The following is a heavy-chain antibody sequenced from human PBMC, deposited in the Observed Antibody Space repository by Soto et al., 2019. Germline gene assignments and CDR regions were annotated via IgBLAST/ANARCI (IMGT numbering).Heavy chain of an antibody. CDR2: ISGSGGST. V-gene: IGHV3-23*01. Sequence: GGSLRLSCAASGFTFSSYAMSWVRQAPGKGLEWVSAISGSGGSTYYADSVKGRFTISRDNSKNTLYLQMNSQRAEDTAVYYCAKDLYDSSGPSWFDPWGQGTLVTVSS. CDR3: AKDLYDSSGPSWFDP. CDR1: GFTFSSYA. J-gene: IGHJ5*02. D-gene: IGHD3-22*01.